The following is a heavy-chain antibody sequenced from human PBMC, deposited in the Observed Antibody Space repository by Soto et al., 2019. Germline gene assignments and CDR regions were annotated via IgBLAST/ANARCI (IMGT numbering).Heavy chain of an antibody. V-gene: IGHV1-8*01. J-gene: IGHJ3*02. Sequence: GASVKVSCKASGYTFTSYDINWVRQATGQGLEWMGWMNPNSGNTGYAQKFQGRVTMTRNTSISTAYMELSSLRSEDTAVYYCATGLKYGSVLLDAFDIWGQGTMVT. D-gene: IGHD3-10*01. CDR2: MNPNSGNT. CDR1: GYTFTSYD. CDR3: ATGLKYGSVLLDAFDI.